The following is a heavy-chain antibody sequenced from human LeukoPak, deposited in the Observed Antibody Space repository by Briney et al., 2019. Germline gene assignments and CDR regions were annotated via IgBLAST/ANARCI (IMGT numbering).Heavy chain of an antibody. Sequence: TGGSLRLSCAASGFTFSSYWMTWIRQAPGKGLEWVANIKQDGSEKYYVDSGKGRFTISRDNAKNSLYLQMNSLRAEDTAVYYCARDTGGGYSCYDCWGQGTLVTVSS. CDR2: IKQDGSEK. V-gene: IGHV3-7*01. J-gene: IGHJ4*02. CDR1: GFTFSSYW. CDR3: ARDTGGGYSCYDC. D-gene: IGHD5-18*01.